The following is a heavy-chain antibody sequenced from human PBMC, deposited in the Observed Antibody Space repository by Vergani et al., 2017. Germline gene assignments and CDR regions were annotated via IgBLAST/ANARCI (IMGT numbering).Heavy chain of an antibody. CDR3: ARDGGLITGTTGDIDACYI. CDR2: IWYDGSNK. V-gene: IGHV3-33*01. CDR1: GFPFSRYG. J-gene: IGHJ3*02. D-gene: IGHD1-7*01. Sequence: QVQLVASGGGVVQPGRSLRLPCAASGFPFSRYGMHWVRQAPGKGLEWVAVIWYDGSNKYYADSVKGRFTISRDNAKNTLYLQMNGLVAEDTAVYYCARDGGLITGTTGDIDACYIWGEGAMVTVAS.